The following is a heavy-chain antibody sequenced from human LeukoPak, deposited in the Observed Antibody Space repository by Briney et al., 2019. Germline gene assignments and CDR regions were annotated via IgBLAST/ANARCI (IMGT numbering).Heavy chain of an antibody. CDR1: GYSISSGYY. Sequence: PSETLSLTCTVSGYSISSGYYWGWIRQPPGKGLEWIGSIYHSGSTYYNPSLKSRVTMSLDTSKNQFSLKLSSVTAADTAVYYCARDGPYYYDSSGYYDAFDIWGQGTMVTVSS. D-gene: IGHD3-22*01. CDR3: ARDGPYYYDSSGYYDAFDI. V-gene: IGHV4-38-2*02. CDR2: IYHSGST. J-gene: IGHJ3*02.